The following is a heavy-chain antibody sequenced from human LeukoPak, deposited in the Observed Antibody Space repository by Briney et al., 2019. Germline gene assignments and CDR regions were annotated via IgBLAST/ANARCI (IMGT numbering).Heavy chain of an antibody. CDR1: GFTFTSSA. D-gene: IGHD6-13*01. V-gene: IGHV1-58*02. J-gene: IGHJ6*03. Sequence: GASVKVSCKASGFTFTSSAMQWVRQARGQRLEWIGWIVVGSGNTNYAQKFQGRVTMTRDTSISTAYMELSRLRSDDTAVYYCASRKYSSSWYDYYYYMDVWGKGTTVTVSS. CDR2: IVVGSGNT. CDR3: ASRKYSSSWYDYYYYMDV.